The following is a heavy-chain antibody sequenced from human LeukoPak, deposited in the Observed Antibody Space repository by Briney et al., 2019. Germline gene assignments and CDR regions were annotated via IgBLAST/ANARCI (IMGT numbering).Heavy chain of an antibody. CDR3: ARVVGPTMSVSRFDP. J-gene: IGHJ5*02. CDR2: VSYDGNSK. CDR1: GFTFTSYA. Sequence: GGSLRLSCAASGFTFTSYAMHWVRQAPGKGLEWVALVSYDGNSKYYADSVKGRFTVSRDNAKNSLYLQMNSLRAEDTAVYYCARVVGPTMSVSRFDPWGQGTLVTVSS. D-gene: IGHD1-26*01. V-gene: IGHV3-30-3*01.